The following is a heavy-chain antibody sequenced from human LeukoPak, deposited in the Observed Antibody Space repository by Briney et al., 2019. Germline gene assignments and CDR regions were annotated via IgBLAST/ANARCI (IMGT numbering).Heavy chain of an antibody. Sequence: ASVKVSCKASGYTFTSYGISWVRQAPGQGLEWMGWISAYNGNTNYAQKLQGRVTMTTDTSTSTAYMELRSLRSDDTAVYYCASPYCSGGTCYAHDAFDIWGQGTMVAVSS. CDR3: ASPYCSGGTCYAHDAFDI. J-gene: IGHJ3*02. V-gene: IGHV1-18*01. CDR2: ISAYNGNT. D-gene: IGHD2-15*01. CDR1: GYTFTSYG.